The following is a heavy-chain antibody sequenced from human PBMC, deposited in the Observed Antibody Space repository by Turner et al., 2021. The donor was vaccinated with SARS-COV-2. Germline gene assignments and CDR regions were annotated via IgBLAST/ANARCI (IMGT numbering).Heavy chain of an antibody. V-gene: IGHV1-2*02. CDR1: GYTFAGYY. D-gene: IGHD5-12*01. CDR2: INRNNGGT. J-gene: IGHJ4*02. Sequence: QVQLVQSGAEVKKPGASVKVSCKASGYTFAGYYIHWVRQATGQGLKWMGWINRNNGGTNYARRFQGRVTMTGDTSISTAYMERSTVRSDDTAVYYCARSVSWLQSLTVDYWGQGTLVTVSS. CDR3: ARSVSWLQSLTVDY.